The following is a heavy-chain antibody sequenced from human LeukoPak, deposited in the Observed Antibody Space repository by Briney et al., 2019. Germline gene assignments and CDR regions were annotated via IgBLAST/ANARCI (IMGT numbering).Heavy chain of an antibody. CDR3: ARDRANYYDSKIDY. D-gene: IGHD3-22*01. Sequence: ASVTVSCKASGYTFTSYGISWVRQAPGQGLEWMGWISAYNGNTNYAQKLQGRVTMTTDTSTSTAYMELRSLRSDDTAVYYCARDRANYYDSKIDYWGQGTLVTVSS. J-gene: IGHJ4*02. CDR1: GYTFTSYG. CDR2: ISAYNGNT. V-gene: IGHV1-18*01.